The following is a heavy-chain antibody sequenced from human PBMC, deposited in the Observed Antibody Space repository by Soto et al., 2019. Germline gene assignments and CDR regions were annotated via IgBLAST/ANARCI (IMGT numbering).Heavy chain of an antibody. Sequence: QVQLVESGGGVVQPGRCLRLSCAASGFTFSSYGMHWVRQAPGKGLEWVAVISYDGSNKYYADSVKGRLTISRDNSKNTLYLQMTSLRGEDTAVYYCAKDNGSGCDWLRVGDASDIWGQGTMVTVSS. V-gene: IGHV3-30*18. CDR2: ISYDGSNK. CDR1: GFTFSSYG. CDR3: AKDNGSGCDWLRVGDASDI. J-gene: IGHJ3*02. D-gene: IGHD5-12*01.